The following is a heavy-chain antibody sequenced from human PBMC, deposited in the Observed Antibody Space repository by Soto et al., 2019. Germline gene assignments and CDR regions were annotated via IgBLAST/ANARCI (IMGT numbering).Heavy chain of an antibody. Sequence: QVQLVQSGAEVKEPGASVRVSCKAFGYTFTAYNTHWLRQAPGQGLEWMGWINAGNGNTRSSRKFQGRVIITRDTSATTAYLEVDRLRSEDTAIYYCARVAPSGGSVPRFDPWGQGTLLTVSS. J-gene: IGHJ5*02. CDR3: ARVAPSGGSVPRFDP. CDR2: INAGNGNT. D-gene: IGHD3-10*01. CDR1: GYTFTAYN. V-gene: IGHV1-3*01.